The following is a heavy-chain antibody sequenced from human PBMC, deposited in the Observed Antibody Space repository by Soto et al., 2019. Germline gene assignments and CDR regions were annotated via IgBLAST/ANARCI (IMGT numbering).Heavy chain of an antibody. J-gene: IGHJ6*02. CDR3: GRDEVRNGVGV. CDR1: GFTFSSYW. CDR2: IKGDGSEK. V-gene: IGHV3-7*01. Sequence: PGGSLRLSCAASGFTFSSYWMHWVRQAPGKGLELVANIKGDGSEKRYVDSVRGRFTISRDNAKNSVYLQMNSLRADDTALYYCGRDEVRNGVGVWGQGTTVTVSS.